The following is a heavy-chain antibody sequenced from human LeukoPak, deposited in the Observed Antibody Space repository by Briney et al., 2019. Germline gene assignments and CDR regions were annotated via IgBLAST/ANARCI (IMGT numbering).Heavy chain of an antibody. CDR1: GGSLSSGDYY. Sequence: SETLSLTCTVSGGSLSSGDYYWSWIRQPPGTGLEWLGYIHYSGSTYYNPSLKSRVTISVDTSKNQFSLKLSSVTAADTAVYYCASGRGPDAFDIWGQGTMVTVSS. CDR2: IHYSGST. V-gene: IGHV4-30-4*01. D-gene: IGHD1-26*01. J-gene: IGHJ3*02. CDR3: ASGRGPDAFDI.